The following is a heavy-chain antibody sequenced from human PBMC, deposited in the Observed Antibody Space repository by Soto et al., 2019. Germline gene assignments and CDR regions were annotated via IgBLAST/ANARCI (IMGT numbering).Heavy chain of an antibody. Sequence: GGSLRLSCAASGFTFSSYDMHWVRQATGKGLEWVSVIGTAGDTYYPGSVKGRFTISRDNSKNTLYLQMNSPRAEDTAVYYCAKDLGYSGYGVFDYWGQGT. D-gene: IGHD5-12*01. J-gene: IGHJ4*02. V-gene: IGHV3-13*01. CDR2: IGTAGDT. CDR3: AKDLGYSGYGVFDY. CDR1: GFTFSSYD.